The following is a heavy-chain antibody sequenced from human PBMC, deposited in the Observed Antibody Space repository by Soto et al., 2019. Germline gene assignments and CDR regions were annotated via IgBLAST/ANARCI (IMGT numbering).Heavy chain of an antibody. CDR3: AREGNNWNDPSFESLKLMRMDV. V-gene: IGHV1-18*04. D-gene: IGHD1-1*01. Sequence: QVQLVQSGAEVKKPGASAQVSCKASGYTFTSYGISWVRQAPGQGLEGMGWISAYNGNTNYAQKLQGRVTMTTDTSTSTDYMERRSLRSDDTAVYYCAREGNNWNDPSFESLKLMRMDVWVQGITVTVSS. CDR2: ISAYNGNT. CDR1: GYTFTSYG. J-gene: IGHJ6*02.